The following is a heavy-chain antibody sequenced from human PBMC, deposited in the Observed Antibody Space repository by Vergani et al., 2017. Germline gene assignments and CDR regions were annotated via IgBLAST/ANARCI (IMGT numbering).Heavy chain of an antibody. D-gene: IGHD3-10*01. CDR1: GFTFSSYS. CDR2: ISSSSSYI. J-gene: IGHJ6*02. Sequence: VQLVESGGGLVKPGGSLRLSCAASGFTFSSYSMNWVRQAPGKGLEWVSSISSSSSYIYYADSVKGRFTISRDNAKNSLYLQMNSLRAEDTAVYYCASETYGSGSYYNRDYYYGMDVWGQGTTVTVSS. CDR3: ASETYGSGSYYNRDYYYGMDV. V-gene: IGHV3-21*01.